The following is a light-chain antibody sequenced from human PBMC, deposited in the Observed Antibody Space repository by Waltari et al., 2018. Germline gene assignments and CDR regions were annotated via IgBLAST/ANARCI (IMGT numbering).Light chain of an antibody. CDR1: QSISNY. CDR2: AAS. CDR3: QQSYSTPRT. Sequence: DIQMTQTPSSLSASVGDSVPITCRASQSISNYLNWYQQKPGKAPKLLIYAASSLQSGVPSRFSGSGSGTDFTLTITSLQPEDFATYYCQQSYSTPRTFGQGTKLEI. V-gene: IGKV1-39*01. J-gene: IGKJ2*01.